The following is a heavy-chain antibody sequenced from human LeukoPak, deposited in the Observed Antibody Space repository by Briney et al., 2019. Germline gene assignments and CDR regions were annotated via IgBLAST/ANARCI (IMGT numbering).Heavy chain of an antibody. Sequence: SQTPSLTCAISGDSVSSINGAWNWIRQSPSRGLEWLGRTYYRSKWYNEYAVSMEGRITIHPDTSKNQFSLQLNPVTPEDTAVYFCARDLGNTGWYTFDYWGQGTLVTVSS. CDR3: ARDLGNTGWYTFDY. J-gene: IGHJ4*02. V-gene: IGHV6-1*01. D-gene: IGHD6-19*01. CDR1: GDSVSSINGA. CDR2: TYYRSKWYN.